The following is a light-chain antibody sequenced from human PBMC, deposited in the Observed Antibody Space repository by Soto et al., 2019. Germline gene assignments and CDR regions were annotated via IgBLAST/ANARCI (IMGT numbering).Light chain of an antibody. CDR1: QNVSNS. Sequence: EIVLTQSPATLSLSPGETATLSCRASQNVSNSLAWYQQRPGQAPRLLIYGASTRATDIPARFSGSGSGKEFTLTISSLRSEDFASYYCQQYHSYSITFGQGTRLET. CDR2: GAS. J-gene: IGKJ5*01. V-gene: IGKV3-15*01. CDR3: QQYHSYSIT.